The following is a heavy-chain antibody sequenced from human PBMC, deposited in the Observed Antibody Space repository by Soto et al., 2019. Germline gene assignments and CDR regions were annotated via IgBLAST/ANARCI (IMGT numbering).Heavy chain of an antibody. D-gene: IGHD6-6*01. CDR3: ARENSRISPRLFQH. CDR2: ISPAGTNQ. Sequence: GGSLRLSCVASGFIFSDYAMHWARQGPGKGLEWVALISPAGTNQYYADSAKGRFTISRDNSKNTLYLQMNSLRPEDTGLYYCARENSRISPRLFQHWGHGTLVTVSS. CDR1: GFIFSDYA. V-gene: IGHV3-30-3*01. J-gene: IGHJ1*01.